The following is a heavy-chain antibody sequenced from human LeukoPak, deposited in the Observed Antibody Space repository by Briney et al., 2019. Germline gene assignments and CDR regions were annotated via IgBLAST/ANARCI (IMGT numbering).Heavy chain of an antibody. V-gene: IGHV3-30*18. CDR2: ISYDGSNK. CDR1: GFTISSHG. J-gene: IGHJ5*01. Sequence: GGSLRLSCAASGFTISSHGMHWVRQAPGKGLEWVAIISYDGSNKYYTDSVKGRFTISRDNSKNTVYLQMNSLRAEDTAVYYCAKAIPLYYDSSGYSFDFWGQGTLVTISS. CDR3: AKAIPLYYDSSGYSFDF. D-gene: IGHD3-22*01.